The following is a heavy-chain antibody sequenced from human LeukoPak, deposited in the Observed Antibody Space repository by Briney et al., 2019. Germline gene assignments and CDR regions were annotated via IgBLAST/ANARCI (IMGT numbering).Heavy chain of an antibody. D-gene: IGHD7-27*01. J-gene: IGHJ4*02. CDR1: GFIFTDYS. V-gene: IGHV3-48*01. CDR3: ARESYWGSSAKGFDY. CDR2: IDKTSSNI. Sequence: GGSLRLSCAASGFIFTDYSINWVGQAPGKGLEWISYIDKTSSNIYYADSVKGRFTISRDNAKNSLYLQMNSLRAEDTAIYYCARESYWGSSAKGFDYWGQGTLVTVSS.